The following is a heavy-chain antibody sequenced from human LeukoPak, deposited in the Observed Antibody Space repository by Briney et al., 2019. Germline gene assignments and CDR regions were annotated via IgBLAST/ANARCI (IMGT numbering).Heavy chain of an antibody. Sequence: SETLSLTCAVSGTSISSSSYYWGWIRQPTGKGLEWIATIYYSGSTYYNPSLKSRVTISVDTSTNQFSVKLNSVTAADTAVYYCARHDSYGSANWFDPWGQGILVTVSS. CDR3: ARHDSYGSANWFDP. V-gene: IGHV4-39*01. CDR1: GTSISSSSYY. CDR2: IYYSGST. J-gene: IGHJ5*02. D-gene: IGHD3-10*01.